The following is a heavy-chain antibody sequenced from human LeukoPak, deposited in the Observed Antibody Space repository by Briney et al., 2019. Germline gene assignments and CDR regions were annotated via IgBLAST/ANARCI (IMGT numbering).Heavy chain of an antibody. J-gene: IGHJ4*02. CDR2: ISSSSSTI. CDR3: ARDSSLNPQWPLDRVYFDY. Sequence: PGGSLRLSCAASGFTFSYYSMNWVRQAPGKGLEWVSYISSSSSTIYYADSVKGRFTISRDIAKSSLYLQMNSLRDEDTAVYYCARDSSLNPQWPLDRVYFDYWGQGTLVTVSS. CDR1: GFTFSYYS. V-gene: IGHV3-48*02. D-gene: IGHD6-19*01.